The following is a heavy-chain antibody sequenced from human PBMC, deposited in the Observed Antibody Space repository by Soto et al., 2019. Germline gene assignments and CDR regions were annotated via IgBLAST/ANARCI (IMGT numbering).Heavy chain of an antibody. Sequence: SETLSLTCAVYGGSFSGYYWSWIRQPPGKGLEWIGEINHSGSTNYNPSLKSRVTISVDTSKNQFSLKLSSVTAADTAVYYCARVRVEVTTVLYYYYMDVWGKGTTVTVSS. CDR3: ARVRVEVTTVLYYYYMDV. J-gene: IGHJ6*03. V-gene: IGHV4-34*01. D-gene: IGHD4-4*01. CDR1: GGSFSGYY. CDR2: INHSGST.